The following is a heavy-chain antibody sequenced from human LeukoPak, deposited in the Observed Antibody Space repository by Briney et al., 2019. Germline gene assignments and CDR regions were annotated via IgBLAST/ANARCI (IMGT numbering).Heavy chain of an antibody. V-gene: IGHV3-23*01. CDR2: ISGSGGST. D-gene: IGHD3-10*01. CDR1: GFTFSSYA. J-gene: IGHJ4*02. Sequence: GGSLRLSCAASGFTFSSYAMSWVRQAPGKGLEWVSAISGSGGSTYYTDSVKGRFTISRDNSKNTLYLQMNSLRAEDTAVYYCAKDKSSLLVRGVIHFDYWGQGTLVTVSS. CDR3: AKDKSSLLVRGVIHFDY.